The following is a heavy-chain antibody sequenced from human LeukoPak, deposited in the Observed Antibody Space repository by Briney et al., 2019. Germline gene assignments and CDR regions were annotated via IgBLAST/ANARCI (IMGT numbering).Heavy chain of an antibody. J-gene: IGHJ4*02. V-gene: IGHV4-4*07. D-gene: IGHD6-19*01. CDR1: GGSISNYY. CDR3: AGGVAGLTY. CDR2: IYTSGST. Sequence: PSETLSLTCTVSGGSISNYYWSWIRQPPGKGREWIGRIYTSGSTNYNPSLKSRVTMSVGTSKNQFSLNLSSVTAADTDVYFCAGGVAGLTYWGQGALVTVSS.